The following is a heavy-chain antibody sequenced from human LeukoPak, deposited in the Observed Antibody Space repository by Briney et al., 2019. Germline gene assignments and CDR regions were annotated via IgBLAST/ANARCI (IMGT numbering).Heavy chain of an antibody. V-gene: IGHV1-46*01. CDR2: INPSGGST. Sequence: ASVKVSCKASGYTFTSYYMHWVRQAPGQGLEWMGIINPSGGSTSYAQKFQGRVTMTRDTSTSTVYMELSSLRSEDTAVYYCARDRPIVYYDSSGYYYDYWGQGTLVTVSS. CDR1: GYTFTSYY. CDR3: ARDRPIVYYDSSGYYYDY. J-gene: IGHJ4*02. D-gene: IGHD3-22*01.